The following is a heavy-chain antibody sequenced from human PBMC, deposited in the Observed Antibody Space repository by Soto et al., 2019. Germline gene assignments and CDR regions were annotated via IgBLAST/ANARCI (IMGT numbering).Heavy chain of an antibody. Sequence: VQLQESGPGLVKPSETLSLTCTVSGVSFSTYYWSWIRQAPGKGLEWIGYIYYSGSSNYNPSLKSRVTMSVDTYKNQLSLKLSSVTAADTAVYYCARDQGGPFDYWGQGTLVNVAS. V-gene: IGHV4-59*01. CDR3: ARDQGGPFDY. D-gene: IGHD2-15*01. J-gene: IGHJ4*02. CDR1: GVSFSTYY. CDR2: IYYSGSS.